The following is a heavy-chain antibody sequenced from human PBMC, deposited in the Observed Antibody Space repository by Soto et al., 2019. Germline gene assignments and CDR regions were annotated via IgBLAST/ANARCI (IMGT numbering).Heavy chain of an antibody. CDR2: ISAYNGNT. CDR1: GYTFTIYG. CDR3: ARGLPRFLEWLLIDY. D-gene: IGHD3-3*01. Sequence: ASVKVSCKASGYTFTIYGISWVRQAPGQGLEWMGWISAYNGNTNYAQKLQGRVTMTTDTSTSTAYMELRSLRSDDTAVYYCARGLPRFLEWLLIDYWGQGTLVTVSS. V-gene: IGHV1-18*01. J-gene: IGHJ4*02.